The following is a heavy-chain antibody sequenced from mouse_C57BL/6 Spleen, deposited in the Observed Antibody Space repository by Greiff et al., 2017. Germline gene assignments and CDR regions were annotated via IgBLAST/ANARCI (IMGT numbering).Heavy chain of an antibody. CDR3: ATLRNAMDY. Sequence: DVKLQESGPGLVKPSQSLSLTCSVTGYSITSGYYWNWLRQFPGNQLEWMGYISYAGSNNYNPSLKNRISITRDTSKNQFFLKLNAVTTEDTATYYCATLRNAMDYWGQGTSVTVSS. J-gene: IGHJ4*01. V-gene: IGHV3-6*01. CDR2: ISYAGSN. D-gene: IGHD1-1*01. CDR1: GYSITSGYY.